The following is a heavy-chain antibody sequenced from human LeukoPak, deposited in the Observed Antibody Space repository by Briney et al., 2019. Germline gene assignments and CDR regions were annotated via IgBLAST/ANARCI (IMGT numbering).Heavy chain of an antibody. CDR1: GFTFSSYG. V-gene: IGHV3-33*01. J-gene: IGHJ4*02. CDR2: IWYDGSNK. CDR3: AREPSFYGDYFGFDY. D-gene: IGHD4-17*01. Sequence: GGSLRLSCAAPGFTFSSYGMHWVRQAPGKGLEWVGVIWYDGSNKYYADSVKGRFTISRDNSKNTLYLQMNSLRAEDTAVYYCAREPSFYGDYFGFDYWGQGTLVTVSS.